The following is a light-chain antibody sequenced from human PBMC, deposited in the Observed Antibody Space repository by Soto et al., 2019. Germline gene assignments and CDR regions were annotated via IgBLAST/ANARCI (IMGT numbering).Light chain of an antibody. J-gene: IGKJ1*01. V-gene: IGKV3-20*01. Sequence: EIVLTQSPGTLSLSPGARATLSCRASQSVSSSYLAWYQQKPGQAPRLLTYGASSRATGIPARFSGSGSGTDFTLTSSILEPEDFAVYYCQQYGSGWTFGQGTKVDIK. CDR1: QSVSSSY. CDR3: QQYGSGWT. CDR2: GAS.